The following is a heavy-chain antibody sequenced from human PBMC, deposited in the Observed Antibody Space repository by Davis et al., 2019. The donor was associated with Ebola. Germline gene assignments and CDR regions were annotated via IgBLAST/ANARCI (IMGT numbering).Heavy chain of an antibody. CDR3: ARVRPRVATEIDP. D-gene: IGHD5-12*01. CDR2: INPNSGGT. J-gene: IGHJ5*02. CDR1: GYTFTGYY. Sequence: ASVKVSCKASGYTFTGYYMHWVRQAPGQGLEWMGWINPNSGGTNYAQKFQGWVTMTRDTSISTAYMELRSLRSDDTAVYYCARVRPRVATEIDPWGQGTLVTVSS. V-gene: IGHV1-2*04.